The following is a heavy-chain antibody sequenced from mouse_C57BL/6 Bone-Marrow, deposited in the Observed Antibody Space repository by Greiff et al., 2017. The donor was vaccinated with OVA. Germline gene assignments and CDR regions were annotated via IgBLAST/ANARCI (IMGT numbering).Heavy chain of an antibody. V-gene: IGHV14-4*01. J-gene: IGHJ3*01. D-gene: IGHD2-4*01. Sequence: EVKLQESGAELVRPGASVKLSCTASGFNIKDDYMHWVKQRPEQGLEWIGWIDPENGDTEYASKFQGKATITADTSSNTAYLQLSSLTSEDTAVYYCTTNDYDGYWGQGTLVTVSA. CDR1: GFNIKDDY. CDR2: IDPENGDT. CDR3: TTNDYDGY.